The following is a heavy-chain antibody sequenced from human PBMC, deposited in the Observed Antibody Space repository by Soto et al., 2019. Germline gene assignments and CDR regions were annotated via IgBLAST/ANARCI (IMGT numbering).Heavy chain of an antibody. CDR3: ARGIWVRGIIGFNWFDP. Sequence: PGESLTISCQASGYSFTTYWISWVRQMPGKGLECMGRIDPTDSYTDYGPSFEGHVTMSVDRSINTAYLEWSSLKASDSAMYYCARGIWVRGIIGFNWFDPWGQGTLVTVSS. CDR2: IDPTDSYT. CDR1: GYSFTTYW. D-gene: IGHD3-10*01. J-gene: IGHJ5*02. V-gene: IGHV5-10-1*01.